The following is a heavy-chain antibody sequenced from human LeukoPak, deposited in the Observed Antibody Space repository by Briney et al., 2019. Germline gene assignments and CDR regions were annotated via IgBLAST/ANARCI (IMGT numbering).Heavy chain of an antibody. V-gene: IGHV1-18*01. CDR2: TSDYKRKT. D-gene: IGHD5-18*01. CDR1: GYTFTSYD. CDR3: VRDSGYSYGEDFDY. J-gene: IGHJ4*02. Sequence: ASVKVSFKASGYTFTSYDISWVRQAPGQGLEWMGWTSDYKRKTIYAQKFQGRVTMTIDTSTSTAYMELRTLRSDDTAVYYCVRDSGYSYGEDFDYWGQGTLVTVSS.